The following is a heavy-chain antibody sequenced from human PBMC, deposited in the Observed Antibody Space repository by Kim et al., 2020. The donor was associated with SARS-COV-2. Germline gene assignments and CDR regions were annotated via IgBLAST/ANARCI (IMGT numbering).Heavy chain of an antibody. V-gene: IGHV1-3*01. J-gene: IGHJ4*02. CDR3: ARVVFGDGYNGPFDY. Sequence: ASVKVSCKASGYTFTSSGMHWVRQAPGQRLEWMGWINAGNANTRYSQKLQDRVTITRDTSASTAYMELSSLRSEDTAVYYCARVVFGDGYNGPFDYWGQGTLVTVSS. D-gene: IGHD3-10*02. CDR2: INAGNANT. CDR1: GYTFTSSG.